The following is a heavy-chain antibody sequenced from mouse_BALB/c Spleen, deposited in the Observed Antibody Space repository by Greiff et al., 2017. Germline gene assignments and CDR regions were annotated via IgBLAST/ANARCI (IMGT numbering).Heavy chain of an antibody. CDR3: ARESYYGSSLYWYFDV. J-gene: IGHJ1*01. Sequence: VNLVESGPGLVAPSQSLSITCTVSGFSLTSYGVHWVRQPPGKGLEWLGVIWAGGSTNYNSALMSRLSISKDNSKSQVFLKMNSLQTDDTAMYYCARESYYGSSLYWYFDVWGAGTTVTVSS. D-gene: IGHD1-1*01. V-gene: IGHV2-9*02. CDR2: IWAGGST. CDR1: GFSLTSYG.